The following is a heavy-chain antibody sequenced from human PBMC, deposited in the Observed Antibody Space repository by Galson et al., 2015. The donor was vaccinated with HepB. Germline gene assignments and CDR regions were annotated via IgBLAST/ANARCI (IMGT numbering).Heavy chain of an antibody. J-gene: IGHJ3*02. D-gene: IGHD3-16*01. CDR1: GFTFSSYS. V-gene: IGHV3-21*01. CDR2: ISSASSYI. Sequence: SLRLSCAASGFTFSSYSMNWVRQTPGKGLEWVSSISSASSYIYYADSWKGRFTISRDNAKNSLYLQMNSLRAEDTAVYYCARDGGADNPQRGDAFDMWGQGTMVTVSS. CDR3: ARDGGADNPQRGDAFDM.